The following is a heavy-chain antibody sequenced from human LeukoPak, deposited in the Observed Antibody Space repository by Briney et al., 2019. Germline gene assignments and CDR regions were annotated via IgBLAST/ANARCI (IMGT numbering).Heavy chain of an antibody. CDR2: IYYSGST. V-gene: IGHV4-39*01. J-gene: IGHJ5*02. Sequence: SETLYLTCAVSGGSISSSSYYWGWIRQPPGKGLEWIGSIYYSGSTYYNPSLKSRVTISVDTSKNQFSLKLSSVTAADTAVYYCARRYLRNWFDPWGQGTLVTVSS. D-gene: IGHD1-1*01. CDR3: ARRYLRNWFDP. CDR1: GGSISSSSYY.